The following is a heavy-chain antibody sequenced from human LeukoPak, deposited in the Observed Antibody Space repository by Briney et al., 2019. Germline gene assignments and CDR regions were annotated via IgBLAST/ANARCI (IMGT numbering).Heavy chain of an antibody. V-gene: IGHV1-18*01. J-gene: IGHJ4*02. D-gene: IGHD4-11*01. CDR3: ARVPHSHFDH. CDR1: GYTFTNYG. Sequence: ASVKVSCQTVGYTFTNYGIAWVRQAPGQGLEWMGWIGVQNGNTNFGQKFQGRVTLTTDTSANTAYMELRGLRDDDTAIYYCARVPHSHFDHWGQGNLRIVSS. CDR2: IGVQNGNT.